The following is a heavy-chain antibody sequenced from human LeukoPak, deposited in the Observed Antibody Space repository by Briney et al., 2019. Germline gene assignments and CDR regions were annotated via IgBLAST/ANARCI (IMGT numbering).Heavy chain of an antibody. CDR2: LYSGGST. D-gene: IGHD3-10*01. Sequence: GGSLRLSCAASGFTVRNNYMSWVRQAPGKGLEWVSVLYSGGSTYYADSVKGRFTISRDNSKNTLYLQMHSLRAEDTAVYFCATGERMVRGDGVDYWGQGTLVNVSS. V-gene: IGHV3-66*01. CDR3: ATGERMVRGDGVDY. CDR1: GFTVRNNY. J-gene: IGHJ4*02.